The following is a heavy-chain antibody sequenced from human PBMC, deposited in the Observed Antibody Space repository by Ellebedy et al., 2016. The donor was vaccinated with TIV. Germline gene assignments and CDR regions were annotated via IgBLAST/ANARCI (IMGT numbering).Heavy chain of an antibody. CDR1: GYTFTSYG. CDR2: ISAYNGNT. Sequence: ASVKVSXXASGYTFTSYGISWVRQAPGQGLEWMGWISAYNGNTNYAQKLQGRVTMTTDTSTSTAYMELRSLRSDDTAVYYCARTYWLLLGAGAYGMDVWGQGTTVTVSS. V-gene: IGHV1-18*01. CDR3: ARTYWLLLGAGAYGMDV. D-gene: IGHD3-9*01. J-gene: IGHJ6*02.